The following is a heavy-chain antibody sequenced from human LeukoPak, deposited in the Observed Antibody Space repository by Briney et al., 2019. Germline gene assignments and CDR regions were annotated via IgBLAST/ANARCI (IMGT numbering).Heavy chain of an antibody. Sequence: ASVNVSCKASGYTFTGYYMHWVRQAPGQGLEWVGRINPNSGGTKYAQKFQGRVTMTRDTFISTAYMELSRLRSDDTAVYYCARDRDLSDFWSGYPTPIGWFDPWGQGTLVTVSS. D-gene: IGHD3-3*01. J-gene: IGHJ5*02. CDR3: ARDRDLSDFWSGYPTPIGWFDP. CDR1: GYTFTGYY. CDR2: INPNSGGT. V-gene: IGHV1-2*06.